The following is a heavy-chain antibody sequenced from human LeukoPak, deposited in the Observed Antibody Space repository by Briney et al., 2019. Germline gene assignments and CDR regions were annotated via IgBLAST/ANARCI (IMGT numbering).Heavy chain of an antibody. V-gene: IGHV1-18*01. CDR3: AREPFYYGSGSYPNYYYYYMDV. J-gene: IGHJ6*03. Sequence: ASVKVSCKASGYTFTSYGISWVRQAPGQGLEWMGWISAYNGNTNYAQKLQGRVTMTTDTSTSTAYMELRSLRSDDTAVYYCAREPFYYGSGSYPNYYYYYMDVWGKGTTVTVSS. CDR1: GYTFTSYG. D-gene: IGHD3-10*01. CDR2: ISAYNGNT.